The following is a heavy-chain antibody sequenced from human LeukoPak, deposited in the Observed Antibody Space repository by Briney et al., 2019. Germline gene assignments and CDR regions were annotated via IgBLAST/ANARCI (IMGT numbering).Heavy chain of an antibody. D-gene: IGHD6-13*01. Sequence: SETLSLTCTVSGYSISSIYCWGWIRQPPGKGLEWIGRICHTGSTYYNPSLKSRVTMSVDTSKNQFSLKLSSVTAADTAVYYCARSSSWYKVEAYFDYWGQGTLVTVSS. CDR3: ARSSSWYKVEAYFDY. CDR1: GYSISSIYC. V-gene: IGHV4-38-2*02. CDR2: ICHTGST. J-gene: IGHJ4*02.